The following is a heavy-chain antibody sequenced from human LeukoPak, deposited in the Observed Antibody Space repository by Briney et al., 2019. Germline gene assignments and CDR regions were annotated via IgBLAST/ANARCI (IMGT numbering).Heavy chain of an antibody. CDR2: ISGSGGST. D-gene: IGHD3-22*01. J-gene: IGHJ4*02. V-gene: IGHV3-23*01. Sequence: GGSLRLSCAASGFTFSSYAMSWVRQAPGKGLEWVSAISGSGGSTYYADSMKGRFTISRDNSKNTLYLQMNSLRAEDTAVYYCAKREGRDYYDSSPRSPFDYWGQGTLVTVSS. CDR1: GFTFSSYA. CDR3: AKREGRDYYDSSPRSPFDY.